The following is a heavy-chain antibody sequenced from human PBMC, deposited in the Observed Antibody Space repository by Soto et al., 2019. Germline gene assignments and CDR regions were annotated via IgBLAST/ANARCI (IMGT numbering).Heavy chain of an antibody. J-gene: IGHJ3*02. CDR1: GFTFSSYW. D-gene: IGHD6-19*01. CDR2: IKQDGSEK. V-gene: IGHV3-7*03. Sequence: GGSLRLSCAASGFTFSSYWMSWVRQAPGKGLEWVANIKQDGSEKYYVDSVKGRFTISRDNAKNSLYLQMNSLRAEDTAVYYCARVGGWYEDAFDIWGQGTMVTVSS. CDR3: ARVGGWYEDAFDI.